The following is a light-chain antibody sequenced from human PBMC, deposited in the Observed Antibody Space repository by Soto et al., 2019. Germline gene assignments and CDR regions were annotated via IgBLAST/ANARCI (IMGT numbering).Light chain of an antibody. CDR3: QQRSNWPT. CDR1: QSVSSY. V-gene: IGKV3-11*01. Sequence: EILLTQSPATLSLSPGERATLSFRASQSVSSYLAWYQQKPGQAPRLLIYDASNRATGIPARFSGSGSGTDFTLTISSLEPEDFAVYYCQQRSNWPTVGQGTKVDI. CDR2: DAS. J-gene: IGKJ1*01.